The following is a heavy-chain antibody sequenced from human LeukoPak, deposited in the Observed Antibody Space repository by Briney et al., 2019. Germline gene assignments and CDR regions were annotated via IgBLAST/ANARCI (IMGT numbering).Heavy chain of an antibody. J-gene: IGHJ4*02. Sequence: SETLSLTCTVSGGSISSHYWSWIRQPPGKGLEWIGYIYYSGSTNYNPSLKSRVTISVDTSKNQFSLKLSSVTAADTAVYYCARASSRTRWDYWGQGTLVTVSS. D-gene: IGHD1-1*01. CDR2: IYYSGST. V-gene: IGHV4-59*11. CDR1: GGSISSHY. CDR3: ARASSRTRWDY.